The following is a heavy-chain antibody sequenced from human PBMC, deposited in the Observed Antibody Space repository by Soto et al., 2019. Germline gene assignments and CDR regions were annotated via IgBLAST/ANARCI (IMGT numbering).Heavy chain of an antibody. Sequence: SETLSLTCTVSGGSMTSGDFFWTWIRQPPGKGLEWLGYIYYRGNTYYNPSLKSRLTISVDTSKNQISLKLTAVTAADTAVYFCARAVLDVSVLPADYYGMDVWGQGTTATVSS. V-gene: IGHV4-30-4*01. CDR3: ARAVLDVSVLPADYYGMDV. J-gene: IGHJ6*02. D-gene: IGHD1-26*01. CDR1: GGSMTSGDFF. CDR2: IYYRGNT.